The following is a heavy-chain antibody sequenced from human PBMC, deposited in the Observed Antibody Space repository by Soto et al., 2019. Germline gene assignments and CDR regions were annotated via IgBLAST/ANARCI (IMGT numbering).Heavy chain of an antibody. V-gene: IGHV5-51*01. D-gene: IGHD6-19*01. CDR3: ARHREQWLVHSWFDP. CDR2: IYPGDSDT. J-gene: IGHJ5*02. Sequence: GESLKISCKGSGYSFTSYWVGWVRQMPGKGLEWMGIIYPGDSDTRYSPSFQGQVTISADKSISTAYLQWSSLKASDTAMYYCARHREQWLVHSWFDPWGQGTLVTVSS. CDR1: GYSFTSYW.